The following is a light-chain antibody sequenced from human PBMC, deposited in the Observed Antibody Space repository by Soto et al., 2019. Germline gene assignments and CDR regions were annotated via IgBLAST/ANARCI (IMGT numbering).Light chain of an antibody. CDR2: GNK. CDR3: QSYDNNLRGVL. J-gene: IGLJ2*01. Sequence: QSVLTQPPSVSGAPGQIVTISCTGSSSNIGAGSDVHWYQQSPGRVPKLLVYGNKHRPSVVPDRFSASKSGTSASLAITGLQADDEADYYCQSYDNNLRGVLFGGGTKLTVL. CDR1: SSNIGAGSD. V-gene: IGLV1-40*01.